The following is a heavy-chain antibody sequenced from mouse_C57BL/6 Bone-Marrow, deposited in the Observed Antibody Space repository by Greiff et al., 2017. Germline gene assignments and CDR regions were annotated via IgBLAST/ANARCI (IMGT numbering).Heavy chain of an antibody. Sequence: QVQLQQSGAELVRPGASVTLSCKASGYTFTDYEMHWVKQTPVHGLEWIGAIDPETGGTAYNQKFKGKAILTADKSSSTAYMELRSLTSEDSAVYYGTSRLKPYYYGSSPFAYWGQGTLVTVSA. V-gene: IGHV1-15*01. CDR1: GYTFTDYE. D-gene: IGHD1-1*01. CDR2: IDPETGGT. CDR3: TSRLKPYYYGSSPFAY. J-gene: IGHJ3*01.